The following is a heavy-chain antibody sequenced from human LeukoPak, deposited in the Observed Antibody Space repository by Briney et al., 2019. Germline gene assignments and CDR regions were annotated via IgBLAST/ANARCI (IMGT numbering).Heavy chain of an antibody. CDR3: ARGEDFWSGYPQGDYYYYYMDV. J-gene: IGHJ6*03. CDR2: MNPNSGNT. Sequence: ASVKVSCNASGYTFTSYDINWVRQATGQGLEWMGWMNPNSGNTGYAQKFQGRVTMTRNTSISTAYMELSSLRSEDTAVYYCARGEDFWSGYPQGDYYYYYMDVWGKGTTVTVSS. D-gene: IGHD3-3*01. CDR1: GYTFTSYD. V-gene: IGHV1-8*01.